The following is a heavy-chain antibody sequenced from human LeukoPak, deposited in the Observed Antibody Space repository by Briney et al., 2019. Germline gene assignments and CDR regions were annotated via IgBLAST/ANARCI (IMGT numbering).Heavy chain of an antibody. CDR2: MKQDGSEK. CDR1: GFSFNAFW. CDR3: ARPRGYGTPHDAFDI. J-gene: IGHJ3*02. Sequence: GGSLRLSCVGSGFSFNAFWINWVRLAPGKGLGWVANMKQDGSEKYYLDSVKGRFTISRDNAKNSIYLQMNRLRVEGTAVYYCARPRGYGTPHDAFDIWGQGTMVTVSS. V-gene: IGHV3-7*01. D-gene: IGHD5-18*01.